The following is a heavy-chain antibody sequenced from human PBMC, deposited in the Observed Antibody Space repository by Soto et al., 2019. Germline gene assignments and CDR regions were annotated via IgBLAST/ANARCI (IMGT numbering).Heavy chain of an antibody. CDR2: ISAYNGDT. J-gene: IGHJ4*02. Sequence: ASVKVSCKASGDTFTRHGFSWVRQAPGQGLEWMGWISAYNGDTNYAQKFQGRVTMTTDTSTSTAYMELSSLRSEDTAVYYCARGARDTAMVTFDYWGQGTLGTVS. CDR3: ARGARDTAMVTFDY. V-gene: IGHV1-18*01. D-gene: IGHD5-18*01. CDR1: GDTFTRHG.